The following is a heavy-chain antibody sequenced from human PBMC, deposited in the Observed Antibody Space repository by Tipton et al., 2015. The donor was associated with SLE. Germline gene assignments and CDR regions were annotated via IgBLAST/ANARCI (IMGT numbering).Heavy chain of an antibody. D-gene: IGHD3-9*01. V-gene: IGHV4-4*08. CDR1: GDSISSHF. J-gene: IGHJ4*02. CDR2: IYSTGST. CDR3: ARARNYDLLTNYYKPFDY. Sequence: LRLSCTVSGDSISSHFWTWIRQPPGKGLEWIGYIYSTGSTTVNPSLKSRVTMAVDTSRNQFSLKLSSVTAADTAVYYCARARNYDLLTNYYKPFDYWGQGALVTVSS.